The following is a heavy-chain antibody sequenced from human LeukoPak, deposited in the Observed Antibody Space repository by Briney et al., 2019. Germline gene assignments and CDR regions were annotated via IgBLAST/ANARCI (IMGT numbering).Heavy chain of an antibody. V-gene: IGHV1-2*02. CDR3: ARDRSPAPGRDFGRGHFDY. CDR1: GYTFSSSY. CDR2: INPNSGGT. J-gene: IGHJ4*02. D-gene: IGHD3-3*01. Sequence: ASVKVSCKASGYTFSSSYMHWVRQAPGQGLEWMGWINPNSGGTNYAQKFQGKVTMTRDTSISTAYMELSRLRSDDTAVYYCARDRSPAPGRDFGRGHFDYWGQGTLVTVSS.